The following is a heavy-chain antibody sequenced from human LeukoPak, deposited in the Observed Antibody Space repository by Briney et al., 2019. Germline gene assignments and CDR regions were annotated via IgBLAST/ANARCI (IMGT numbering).Heavy chain of an antibody. J-gene: IGHJ4*02. CDR3: ARGRPHGNDY. V-gene: IGHV3-74*01. CDR1: GFTFSSYW. D-gene: IGHD4-23*01. CDR2: IASDGSST. Sequence: GGSLRLSCAASGFTFSSYWMNWVRQAPGKGVVWVSRIASDGSSTTYADSVKGRFSISRDNAKNTLYLQMNSLRVEDTAVYYCARGRPHGNDYWGQGTLVTVSS.